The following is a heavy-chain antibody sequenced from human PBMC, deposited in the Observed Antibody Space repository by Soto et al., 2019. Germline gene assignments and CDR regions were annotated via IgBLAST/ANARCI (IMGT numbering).Heavy chain of an antibody. J-gene: IGHJ4*02. D-gene: IGHD6-6*01. V-gene: IGHV1-2*04. CDR1: GYAFTDYY. CDR2: INPNSGGT. Sequence: QVQLVQSGAEVKKPGASVKVSCKASGYAFTDYYMHWVRQAPGQGLEWMGWINPNSGGTNYAQKFQAWVTMTRDTSISTAYRELNRDATAVYYCARAYRSSGDFDYWGQGTLVTVSS. CDR3: ARAYRSSGDFDY.